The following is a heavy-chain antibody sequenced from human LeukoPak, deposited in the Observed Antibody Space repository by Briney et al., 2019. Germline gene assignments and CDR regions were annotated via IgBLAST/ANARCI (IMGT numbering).Heavy chain of an antibody. D-gene: IGHD3-10*01. Sequence: GASVKVSCKASGYTFTSYYMHWVRQAPGQGLEWMGIINPSGGSTSYAQKFQGRVTMTRDTSTSTVYMELSSLRSEDTAVYYCAKDARRSRFGESPPDYWGQGTLVTASS. CDR1: GYTFTSYY. J-gene: IGHJ4*02. CDR2: INPSGGST. V-gene: IGHV1-46*01. CDR3: AKDARRSRFGESPPDY.